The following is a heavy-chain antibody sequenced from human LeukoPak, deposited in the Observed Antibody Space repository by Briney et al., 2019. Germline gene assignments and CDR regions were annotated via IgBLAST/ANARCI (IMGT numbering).Heavy chain of an antibody. J-gene: IGHJ4*02. CDR3: AREGMDSYGYD. D-gene: IGHD5-18*01. V-gene: IGHV4-4*02. CDR1: GGSISSSNW. CDR2: IYHSGST. Sequence: SETLSLTCAVSGGSISSSNWWSWVRQPPGKGLEWIGEIYHSGSTYYNPSLKSRVTISVDTSKNQFSLKLSSVTAADTAVYYCAREGMDSYGYDWGQGTLVTVSS.